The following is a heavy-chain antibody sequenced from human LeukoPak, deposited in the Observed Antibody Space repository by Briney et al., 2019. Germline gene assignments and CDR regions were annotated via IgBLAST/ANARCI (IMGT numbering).Heavy chain of an antibody. D-gene: IGHD6-19*01. CDR1: GFTFSSYW. CDR3: ARGAPPYSSGWYFFYYYYGMDV. J-gene: IGHJ6*02. Sequence: GGSLRLSCAASGFTFSSYWMHWVRQAPGKGLVWVSRINSDGSSTSYADSVKGRFTISRDNAKNTLYLQMNSLRAEDTAVYYCARGAPPYSSGWYFFYYYYGMDVWGQGATVTVSS. CDR2: INSDGSST. V-gene: IGHV3-74*01.